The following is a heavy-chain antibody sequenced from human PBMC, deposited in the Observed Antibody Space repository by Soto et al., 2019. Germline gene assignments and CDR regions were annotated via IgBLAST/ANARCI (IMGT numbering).Heavy chain of an antibody. J-gene: IGHJ4*02. CDR1: GGSVSSGGFY. Sequence: QVRLQESGPGLVKPSQTLSLTCIVSGGSVSSGGFYWNWIRQHPGKGLEWIGYMYNDGRTEYNPSLKSRVSISVDTPKNQFSLKVMSVTVADTAVYYCTREAGYWGQGILVTVSS. D-gene: IGHD6-25*01. CDR3: TREAGY. CDR2: MYNDGRT. V-gene: IGHV4-31*03.